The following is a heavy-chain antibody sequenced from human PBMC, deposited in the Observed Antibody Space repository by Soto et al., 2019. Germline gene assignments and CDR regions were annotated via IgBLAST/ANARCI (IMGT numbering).Heavy chain of an antibody. CDR3: ARDRVQGVVTAHYNGMEV. CDR2: VSAYTGNT. D-gene: IGHD3-22*01. CDR1: GYKFTGYG. J-gene: IGHJ6*02. V-gene: IGHV1-18*01. Sequence: QAQIVQSGAEVKKPGASMKVSCKASGYKFTGYGISWVRQAPGQGLEWMGWVSAYTGNTNYAKKVQGRVSMTVDTSTNTAYMDLRNLRSDDTAVYYCARDRVQGVVTAHYNGMEVWGQGTTVTVSS.